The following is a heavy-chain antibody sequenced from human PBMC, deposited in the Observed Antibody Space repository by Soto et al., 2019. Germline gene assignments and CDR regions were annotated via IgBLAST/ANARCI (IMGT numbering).Heavy chain of an antibody. D-gene: IGHD3-22*01. J-gene: IGHJ4*02. CDR2: INPSGGST. V-gene: IGHV1-46*01. CDR3: ARGRQTYYYDSSGHY. Sequence: ASVKVSCKASGYTFTSYYMHWVRQAPGQGLEWMGIINPSGGSTSYAQKFQGRVTMTRDTSTSTVYMELSSLRSEDTAVYYCARGRQTYYYDSSGHYWGQGTLVTVSS. CDR1: GYTFTSYY.